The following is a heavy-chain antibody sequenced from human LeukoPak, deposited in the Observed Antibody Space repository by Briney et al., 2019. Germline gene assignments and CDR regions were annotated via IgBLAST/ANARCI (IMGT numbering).Heavy chain of an antibody. CDR1: GGTFSSYA. V-gene: IGHV1-69*06. CDR2: IIPIFGTA. Sequence: ASVKVSCKASGGTFSSYAISWVRQAPGQVFEWMEEIIPIFGTANYAQKFQGRVTITADKSTSTAYMELSSLRSEDTAVYYCASHLPPRPYSSGWSEYYYYGMDVWGQGTTVTVSS. CDR3: ASHLPPRPYSSGWSEYYYYGMDV. J-gene: IGHJ6*02. D-gene: IGHD6-19*01.